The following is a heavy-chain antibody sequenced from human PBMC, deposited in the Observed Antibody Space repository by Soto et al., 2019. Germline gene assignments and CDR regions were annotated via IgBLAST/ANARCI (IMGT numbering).Heavy chain of an antibody. V-gene: IGHV4-38-2*01. CDR1: GNSISSGYY. D-gene: IGHD2-15*01. J-gene: IGHJ5*02. CDR3: ARGLLPYCSGGTCYGGNWFDP. CDR2: IYHTGST. Sequence: SETLSLTGAVSGNSISSGYYWGWIRQPPGKGLEWIGSIYHTGSTYFNPSLKSRVTISVDTSKNQFSLILTSVTAADTAVYYCARGLLPYCSGGTCYGGNWFDPWGQGTLVTVSS.